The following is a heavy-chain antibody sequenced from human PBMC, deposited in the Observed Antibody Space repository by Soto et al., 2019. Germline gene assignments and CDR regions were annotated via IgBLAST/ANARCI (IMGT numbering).Heavy chain of an antibody. CDR3: ARGVAGSGFDL. V-gene: IGHV6-1*01. CDR1: GDSVSSNTAA. CDR2: TYYRSNWRH. Sequence: SQTLSLTFAISGDSVSSNTAAWNCIRSSPSRGLEWLGRTYYRSNWRHDYAVSVKSRITVNPDTSKNNFSLQLNSVTPDDTAVYYCARGVAGSGFDLWGQGTLVTVSS. D-gene: IGHD6-19*01. J-gene: IGHJ4*02.